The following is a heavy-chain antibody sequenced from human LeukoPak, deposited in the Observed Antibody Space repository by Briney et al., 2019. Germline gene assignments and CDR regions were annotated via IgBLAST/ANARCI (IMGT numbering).Heavy chain of an antibody. Sequence: SETLSLTCTVSGDSISSSGYYWGWIRHPPGKGLEWIANIYYIGGTYYNPSLKSRVTIAVDTSKNQFSLRLTSATAADTGVYYCARMSRFSWTPCYFDCWSQGTLVIVSS. J-gene: IGHJ4*02. CDR1: GDSISSSGYY. D-gene: IGHD3/OR15-3a*01. V-gene: IGHV4-39*07. CDR2: IYYIGGT. CDR3: ARMSRFSWTPCYFDC.